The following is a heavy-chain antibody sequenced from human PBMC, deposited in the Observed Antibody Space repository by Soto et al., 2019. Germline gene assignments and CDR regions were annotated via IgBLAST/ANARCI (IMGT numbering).Heavy chain of an antibody. D-gene: IGHD3-22*01. CDR2: IKQDGSQK. J-gene: IGHJ3*01. CDR3: ARGDYYDSSGPFSDAFDV. CDR1: GFTFSSYW. V-gene: IGHV3-7*04. Sequence: PGGSLRLSCAASGFTFSSYWMGWVRQAPGKGLEWVANIKQDGSQKWYVDSVKGRFTISRDNAKNSLYLQMDSLRAEDTAVYFCARGDYYDSSGPFSDAFDVWGQGTMVTVSS.